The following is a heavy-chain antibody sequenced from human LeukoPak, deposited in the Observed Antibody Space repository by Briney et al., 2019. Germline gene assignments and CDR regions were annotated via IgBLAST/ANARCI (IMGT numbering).Heavy chain of an antibody. CDR3: ARARRLAAAGTHPYNWFDP. V-gene: IGHV7-4-1*02. Sequence: ASVKVSCKASGYTFTGYYMHWVRQAPGQGLEWMGWINTNTGNPTYAQGFTGRFVFSLDTSVSTAYLQISSLKAEDTAVYYCARARRLAAAGTHPYNWFDPWGQGTLVTVSS. CDR1: GYTFTGYY. D-gene: IGHD6-13*01. J-gene: IGHJ5*02. CDR2: INTNTGNP.